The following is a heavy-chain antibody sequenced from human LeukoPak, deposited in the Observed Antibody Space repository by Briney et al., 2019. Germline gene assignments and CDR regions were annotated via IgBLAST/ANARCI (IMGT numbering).Heavy chain of an antibody. Sequence: GGSLRLSCAAYGFTFSSYCMPSVRQAPGKGLGWVAFIRYDGSNKYYADWVKGLFTLSRDKSNNTLCQQMNSLSVEDTAVCYCGNLRAPDYWGQGTLVTVSS. V-gene: IGHV3-30*02. CDR1: GFTFSSYC. CDR2: IRYDGSNK. CDR3: GNLRAPDY. J-gene: IGHJ4*02.